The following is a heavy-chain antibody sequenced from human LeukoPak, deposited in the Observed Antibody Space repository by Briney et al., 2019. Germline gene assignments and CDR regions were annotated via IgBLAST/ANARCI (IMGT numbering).Heavy chain of an antibody. CDR2: IYTSGST. CDR3: ARGIVVVAQLGFYFYYMDV. J-gene: IGHJ6*03. CDR1: GGSISSGSYY. Sequence: SQTLSLACTVSGGSISSGSYYWSWIRQPAGKGLEWIGRIYTSGSTNYNPSLESRVTISVDTSKNQFSLKLSSVTAADTAVYYCARGIVVVAQLGFYFYYMDVWGKGTTVTISS. D-gene: IGHD2-15*01. V-gene: IGHV4-61*02.